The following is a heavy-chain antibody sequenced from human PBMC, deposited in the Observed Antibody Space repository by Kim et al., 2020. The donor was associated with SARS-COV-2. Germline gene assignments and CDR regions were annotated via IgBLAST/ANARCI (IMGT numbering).Heavy chain of an antibody. D-gene: IGHD1-26*01. CDR3: ANILGGTGYFDH. J-gene: IGHJ4*02. CDR2: INAGNGNT. CDR1: GYTFTSYA. Sequence: ASVKVSYKASGYTFTSYAMHWVRQAPGQRLEWMGWINAGNGNTKYSQKFQGRVTITRDTSASAAYMELSSLRSEDTAVYYCANILGGTGYFDHWGQGTLVTVSS. V-gene: IGHV1-3*01.